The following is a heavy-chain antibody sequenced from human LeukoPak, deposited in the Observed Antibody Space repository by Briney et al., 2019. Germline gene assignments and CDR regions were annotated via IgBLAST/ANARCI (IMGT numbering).Heavy chain of an antibody. CDR2: IYYSGST. V-gene: IGHV4-39*01. CDR3: ARYDSGGFYRNFDY. Sequence: SETLSLTCTVSSGSISSSSYYWGWIRQPPGEGLERIGNIYYSGSTYYNPSLKSRVTISVDTSQSQFSLRLSSVTAADTAGYYCARYDSGGFYRNFDYWGQGTLVTVSS. J-gene: IGHJ4*02. D-gene: IGHD3-22*01. CDR1: SGSISSSSYY.